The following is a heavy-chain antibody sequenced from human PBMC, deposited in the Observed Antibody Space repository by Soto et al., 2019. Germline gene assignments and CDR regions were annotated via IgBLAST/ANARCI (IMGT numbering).Heavy chain of an antibody. CDR1: GGSFSGYY. Sequence: SETLSLTCAVYGGSFSGYYWSWIRQPPGKGLEWIGEINHSGSTNYNPSLKSRVTISVDTSKNQFSLKLSSVTAADTAVYYCERDEAAARAYDYWGQGTLVTVSS. CDR2: INHSGST. CDR3: ERDEAAARAYDY. J-gene: IGHJ4*02. D-gene: IGHD6-13*01. V-gene: IGHV4-34*01.